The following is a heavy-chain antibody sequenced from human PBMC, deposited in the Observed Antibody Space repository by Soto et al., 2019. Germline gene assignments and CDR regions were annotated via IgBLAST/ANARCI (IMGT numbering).Heavy chain of an antibody. D-gene: IGHD1-26*01. CDR1: GHSMSNTDYF. CDR3: ARPLTTGWELLINVY. Sequence: PSETLSLTCTVSGHSMSNTDYFWGWIRQTPWSDLQWIGSLFYTGHTYYNPSLLSRVTISADTSKNQFFLRLTSVTAADTAVYYCARPLTTGWELLINVYWGQGALVTVSS. V-gene: IGHV4-39*01. CDR2: LFYTGHT. J-gene: IGHJ4*02.